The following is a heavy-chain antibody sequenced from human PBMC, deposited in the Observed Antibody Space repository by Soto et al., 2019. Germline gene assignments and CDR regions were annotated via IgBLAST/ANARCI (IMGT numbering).Heavy chain of an antibody. CDR2: TYYRSKWYN. Sequence: SQTLSLTCAISGDSVSSSSVTWNWIRHSPSRGLEWLGRTYYRSKWYNDYAESVKSRITINPDTSKNQFSLHLNSVTPEDTAVYDCVRLIGNSWLDFWGQGTLVTVSS. CDR3: VRLIGNSWLDF. V-gene: IGHV6-1*01. D-gene: IGHD1-26*01. CDR1: GDSVSSSSVT. J-gene: IGHJ5*01.